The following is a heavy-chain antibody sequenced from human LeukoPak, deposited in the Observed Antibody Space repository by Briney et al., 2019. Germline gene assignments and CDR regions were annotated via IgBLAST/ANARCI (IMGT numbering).Heavy chain of an antibody. V-gene: IGHV3-23*01. CDR3: ANPRRIAAAGDY. D-gene: IGHD6-13*01. CDR2: ISGSGGSA. J-gene: IGHJ4*02. CDR1: GFTFSSYA. Sequence: PGGSLRLSCAASGFTFSSYAMSWVRQAPGKGLEWVSAISGSGGSAYYADSVKGRFTISRDNSKNTLYLQMNSLRAEDTAVSYCANPRRIAAAGDYWGQGTLVTVSS.